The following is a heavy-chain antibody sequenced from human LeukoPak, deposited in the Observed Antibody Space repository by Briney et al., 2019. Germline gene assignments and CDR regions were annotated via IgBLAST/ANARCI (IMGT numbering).Heavy chain of an antibody. CDR2: INPNSGGT. D-gene: IGHD4-17*01. J-gene: IGHJ4*02. CDR1: GYTFTGYY. CDR3: ARDRADYGDSHDY. V-gene: IGHV1-2*06. Sequence: ASVKVSCKASGYTFTGYYMHWVRQAPGQGLEWMGRINPNSGGTNYAQKFQGRVTMTRDTSISTAYMELSRLRSDDTAVYYCARDRADYGDSHDYWGEGTLVTVSS.